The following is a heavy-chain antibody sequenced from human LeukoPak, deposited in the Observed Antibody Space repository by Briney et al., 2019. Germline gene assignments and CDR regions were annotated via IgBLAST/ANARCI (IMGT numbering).Heavy chain of an antibody. Sequence: GGSLRLSCAASGFTFSSYSMNWVRQAPGKGLEWVSSISSSSSYIYYADSVKGRFTISRDNSKNTLYLQMNSLRAEDTAVYYCAKDQSGWLRHFDNWGRGTLVTVSS. CDR2: ISSSSSYI. CDR3: AKDQSGWLRHFDN. D-gene: IGHD5-12*01. V-gene: IGHV3-21*04. J-gene: IGHJ4*02. CDR1: GFTFSSYS.